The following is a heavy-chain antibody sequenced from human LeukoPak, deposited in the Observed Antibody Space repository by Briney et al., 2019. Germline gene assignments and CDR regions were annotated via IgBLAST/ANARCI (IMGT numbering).Heavy chain of an antibody. CDR3: ARGGAYYYGSGSFYP. CDR1: GGSISSYY. CDR2: IEYTGST. D-gene: IGHD3-10*01. J-gene: IGHJ5*02. Sequence: SETLSLPCTVSGGSISSYYWRWLRQPPGKGLEWIGYIEYTGSTDYNPSLKSRVTISVDTSKNQYSLKLSSVTAADAAVYYCARGGAYYYGSGSFYPWGQGTLVTVSS. V-gene: IGHV4-59*01.